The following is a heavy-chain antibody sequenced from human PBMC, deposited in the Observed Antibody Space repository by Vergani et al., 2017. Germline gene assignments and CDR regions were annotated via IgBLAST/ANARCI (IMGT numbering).Heavy chain of an antibody. Sequence: QMQLQESGPGLVKPSETLSLSCTVSGDSISTSSYAWGWIRQPPGKTLEWIGTVFYGGRTSYNPSLKSRVTLSLDTSKKQIALHLTSVTAADTAVYFCARVMYRDEASTGYRLEGMDIWGQGTTVTISS. D-gene: IGHD3-9*01. CDR3: ARVMYRDEASTGYRLEGMDI. J-gene: IGHJ6*02. CDR2: VFYGGRT. V-gene: IGHV4-39*01. CDR1: GDSISTSSYA.